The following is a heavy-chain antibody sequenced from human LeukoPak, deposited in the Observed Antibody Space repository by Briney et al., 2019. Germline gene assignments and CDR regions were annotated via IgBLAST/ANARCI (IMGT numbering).Heavy chain of an antibody. CDR2: INWNGGRT. D-gene: IGHD3-22*01. J-gene: IGHJ2*01. CDR3: ARAVRNYYDSSGINWYFDL. V-gene: IGHV3-20*04. CDR1: GFTFSSYW. Sequence: GGSLRLSCAASGFTFSSYWMYWVRQAPGKGLEWVSGINWNGGRTGYADSVKGRFTISRDNAKNSLYLQMNSLRAEDTALYYCARAVRNYYDSSGINWYFDLWGRGTLVTVSS.